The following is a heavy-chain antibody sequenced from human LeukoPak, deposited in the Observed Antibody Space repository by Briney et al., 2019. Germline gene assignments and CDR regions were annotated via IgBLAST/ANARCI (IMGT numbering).Heavy chain of an antibody. Sequence: PSETLSLTCAVSGGSISSGGYSWSWIRQPPGKGLEWIGYIYHSGSTYYNPSLKSRVTISVDTSKNQFSLKLSSVTAADTAVYYCARAPETAMGDYWGQGTLVTVSS. CDR2: IYHSGST. V-gene: IGHV4-30-2*05. CDR3: ARAPETAMGDY. D-gene: IGHD5-24*01. CDR1: GGSISSGGYS. J-gene: IGHJ4*02.